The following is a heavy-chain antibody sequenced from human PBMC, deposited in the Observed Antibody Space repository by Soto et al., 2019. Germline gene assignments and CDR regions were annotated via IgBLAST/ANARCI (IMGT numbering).Heavy chain of an antibody. J-gene: IGHJ4*02. V-gene: IGHV3-23*01. Sequence: GGSLRLSCTASGFTFNIYAMSWVRQAPGKGLEWVSGISGSGASTDYADSVKGRFTISRDNFKNTLFLQVSRLTADDTALYYCAKNYINSYYQPLDHWGQGTLVTVSS. CDR2: ISGSGAST. CDR1: GFTFNIYA. CDR3: AKNYINSYYQPLDH. D-gene: IGHD3-22*01.